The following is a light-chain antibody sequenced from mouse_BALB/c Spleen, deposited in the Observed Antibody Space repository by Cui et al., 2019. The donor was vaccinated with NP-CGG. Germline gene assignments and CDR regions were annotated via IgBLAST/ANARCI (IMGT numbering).Light chain of an antibody. Sequence: QAVVTQESALTTSPGETVTLTCRSSTGAVTTSNYANWVQEKPDHLFTGLIGGTINRAPGVPARCSGSLSGDKAARTITGAQTEDEAIYFCALWYSNHWVFGGGTKLTVL. CDR2: GTI. J-gene: IGLJ1*01. V-gene: IGLV1*01. CDR3: ALWYSNHWV. CDR1: TGAVTTSNY.